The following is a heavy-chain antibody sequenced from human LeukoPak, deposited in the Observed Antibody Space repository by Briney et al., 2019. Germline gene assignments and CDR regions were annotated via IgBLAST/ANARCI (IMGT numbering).Heavy chain of an antibody. CDR3: ARDGTDSSWYFLDYYYYYGMDV. J-gene: IGHJ6*02. CDR1: GFTFSSYA. CDR2: ISYDGSNK. V-gene: IGHV3-30-3*01. D-gene: IGHD6-13*01. Sequence: PGGSLRLSCAASGFTFSSYAMHWVRQAPGKGLEWVAVISYDGSNKYYADSVKGRFTISRDNSKNTLYLQMNSLGAEDTAVYYCARDGTDSSWYFLDYYYYYGMDVWGQGTTVTVSS.